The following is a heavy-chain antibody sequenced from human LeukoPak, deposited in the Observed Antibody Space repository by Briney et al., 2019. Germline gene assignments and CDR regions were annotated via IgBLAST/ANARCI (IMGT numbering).Heavy chain of an antibody. J-gene: IGHJ6*02. V-gene: IGHV4-39*01. D-gene: IGHD3-3*01. CDR1: GGSISSSSYY. CDR3: ARHPKDDFWSGYPGRYGMDV. Sequence: SETLSLTCTVSGGSISSSSYYWGWIRLPPGKGLEWIGSIYYSGSTYYNPSLKSRVTISVDTSKNQFSLKLSSVTAANTAVYYCARHPKDDFWSGYPGRYGMDVWGQGTTVTVSS. CDR2: IYYSGST.